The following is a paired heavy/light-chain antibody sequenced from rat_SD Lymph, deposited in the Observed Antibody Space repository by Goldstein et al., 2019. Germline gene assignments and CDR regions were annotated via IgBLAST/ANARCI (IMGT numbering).Heavy chain of an antibody. V-gene: IGHV5-34*01. J-gene: IGHJ1*01. Sequence: EVQLVESGGGLVQPGRSLKLSCLASGFTFSNYGMNWIRQAPGKGLEWVASISSSSSYIYYADTVKGRFTISRDNAKNTLYLQMTSLRSEDTALYYCARGTRYFDFWGPGTMVTVSS. CDR1: GFTFSNYG. CDR2: ISSSSSYI. CDR3: ARGTRYFDF.
Light chain of an antibody. CDR1: KSISNN. CDR2: SGS. Sequence: VQMTQSPSYLAASPGESVSISCKASKSISNNLAWYQEKPGKANKLLIHSGSTLQSGTPSRFSGSGSGTDFTLTIRSLESEDFAVYYCQQYNEYPRTFGGGTKLELK. CDR3: QQYNEYPRT. V-gene: IGKV16S1*01. J-gene: IGKJ1*01.